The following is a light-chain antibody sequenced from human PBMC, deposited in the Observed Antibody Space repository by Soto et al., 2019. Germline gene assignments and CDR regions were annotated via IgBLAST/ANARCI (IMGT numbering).Light chain of an antibody. CDR1: QTISGY. CDR2: KAS. Sequence: DIQMTQSPSSLSASVGDRVTITCRASQTISGYLNWYQQKPGKAPKVLIYKASSLESGVPSRFSGSGSGTEFTLTISSLQPDDFATYYCLQYNSYSSFGQGTKV. J-gene: IGKJ1*01. V-gene: IGKV1-5*03. CDR3: LQYNSYSS.